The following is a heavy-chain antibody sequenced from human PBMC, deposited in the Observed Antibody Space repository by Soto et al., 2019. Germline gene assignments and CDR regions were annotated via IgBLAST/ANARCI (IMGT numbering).Heavy chain of an antibody. D-gene: IGHD1-26*01. CDR2: INPSGGST. J-gene: IGHJ6*02. CDR3: ARDLDRIVGATDYYYYGMDV. V-gene: IGHV1-46*01. Sequence: GASVKVSCKASGYTFTSYYMHWVRQAPGQGLEWMGIINPSGGSTSYAQKLQGRVTMTRDTSTSTVYMELSSLRSEDTAVYYCARDLDRIVGATDYYYYGMDVWGQGTTVTVSS. CDR1: GYTFTSYY.